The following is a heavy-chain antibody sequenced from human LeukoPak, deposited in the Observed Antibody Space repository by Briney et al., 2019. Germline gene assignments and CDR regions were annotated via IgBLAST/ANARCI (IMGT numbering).Heavy chain of an antibody. J-gene: IGHJ4*02. V-gene: IGHV1-2*02. D-gene: IGHD2-15*01. CDR1: GYTFTGYY. CDR2: INPSSGGT. CDR3: ARESRNGYCSGGSCYQED. Sequence: AASVRVSCKASGYTFTGYYMHWVRQAPGQGLEWMGWINPSSGGTNYAQKFQGRVTMTRDTSISTAYMELSRLRFDDTAVYYCARESRNGYCSGGSCYQEDWGQGTLVTVSS.